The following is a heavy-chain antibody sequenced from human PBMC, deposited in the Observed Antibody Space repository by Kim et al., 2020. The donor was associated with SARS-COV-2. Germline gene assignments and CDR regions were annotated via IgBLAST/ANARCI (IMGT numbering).Heavy chain of an antibody. D-gene: IGHD2-21*01. CDR1: GFTFSSYS. J-gene: IGHJ4*02. Sequence: GGSLRLSCAASGFTFSSYSMNWVRQAPGKGLEWVSYISSSSSTIYYADSVKGRFTISRDNAKNSLYLQMNSLRAEDTAVYYCARVGGKGEFIWGQGTLVTVSS. V-gene: IGHV3-48*04. CDR2: ISSSSSTI. CDR3: ARVGGKGEFI.